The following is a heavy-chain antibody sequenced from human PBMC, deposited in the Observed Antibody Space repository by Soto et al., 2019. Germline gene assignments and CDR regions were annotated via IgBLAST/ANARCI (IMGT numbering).Heavy chain of an antibody. CDR2: ISAYNGNT. Sequence: QVQLVQSGAEVKKPGASVKVSCKASGYTFTSYGISWVRQAPGQGLEWMGWISAYNGNTNYAQKLQGRVTMTTDTTTSTSYMELRSLRSDDTAVYSCAGDRGEIVDTNNNWCDPWGQGTLVTFSA. J-gene: IGHJ5*02. V-gene: IGHV1-18*04. CDR1: GYTFTSYG. CDR3: AGDRGEIVDTNNNWCDP. D-gene: IGHD5-12*01.